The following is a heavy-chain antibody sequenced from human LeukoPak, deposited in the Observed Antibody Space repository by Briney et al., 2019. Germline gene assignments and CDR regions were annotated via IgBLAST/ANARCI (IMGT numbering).Heavy chain of an antibody. CDR2: ISPTGSTT. V-gene: IGHV3-74*01. CDR3: ARGPNSNWSGLDF. CDR1: GFSFSGHW. J-gene: IGHJ4*02. Sequence: GGSLRLSCTASGFSFSGHWMHWARQLPGKGLVWVSRISPTGSTTSYADSVKGRFTVSRDNAKNTLYLQVNNLRAEDTAAYYCARGPNSNWSGLDFWGQGTLLTVSS. D-gene: IGHD6-6*01.